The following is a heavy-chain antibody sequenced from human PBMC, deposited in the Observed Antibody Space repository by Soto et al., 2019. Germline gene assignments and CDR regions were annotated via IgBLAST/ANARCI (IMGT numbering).Heavy chain of an antibody. CDR3: AKGGRDSSSWYVPGDY. CDR2: ISYDGSNK. V-gene: IGHV3-30*18. Sequence: QVQLVESGGGVVQPGRSLRLSCAASGFTFSSYGMHWVRQAPGKGLEWVAVISYDGSNKYYADSVKGRFTISRDNSKNRLYLQMNSLRAEDTAVYYCAKGGRDSSSWYVPGDYWGQGTLVTVSS. D-gene: IGHD6-13*01. CDR1: GFTFSSYG. J-gene: IGHJ4*02.